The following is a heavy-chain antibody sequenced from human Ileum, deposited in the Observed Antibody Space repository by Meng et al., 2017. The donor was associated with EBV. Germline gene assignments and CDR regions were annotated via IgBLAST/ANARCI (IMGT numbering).Heavy chain of an antibody. J-gene: IGHJ4*01. CDR3: ARVERGVKFDK. CDR2: SNADNGNT. Sequence: QVTRLQSGAEVKKPGASVKPSCKASGYTFSNYAIHWVRQAPGQRPEWMGWSNADNGNTKYSQKFQGRVTITRNTPASTVYMDVRSLRSEDTAVYFCARVERGVKFDKWGQGTLVTVSS. CDR1: GYTFSNYA. D-gene: IGHD2-21*01. V-gene: IGHV1-3*01.